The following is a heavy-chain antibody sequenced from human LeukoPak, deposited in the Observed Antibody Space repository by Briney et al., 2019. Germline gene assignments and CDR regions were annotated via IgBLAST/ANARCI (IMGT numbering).Heavy chain of an antibody. V-gene: IGHV3-66*02. CDR1: GGSFSGYY. D-gene: IGHD6-19*01. CDR2: IYSGGST. CDR3: ARGGYSSGWDYYYYAMDV. J-gene: IGHJ6*02. Sequence: PSETLSLTCAVYGGSFSGYYWSWIRQPPGKGLEWVSVIYSGGSTYYADSVKGRFTISRDNSKNTLYLQMNSLRVEDTALYYCARGGYSSGWDYYYYAMDVWGLGTTVTVSS.